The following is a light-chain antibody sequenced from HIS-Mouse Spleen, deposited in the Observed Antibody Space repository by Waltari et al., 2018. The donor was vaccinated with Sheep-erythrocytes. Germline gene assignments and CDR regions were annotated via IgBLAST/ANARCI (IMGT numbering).Light chain of an antibody. CDR3: QQANSFPIT. J-gene: IGKJ5*01. V-gene: IGKV1-12*01. Sequence: DIQRTQSPSSVSASVGHRVTITCRASQGIRSWLAWYQQKPGKALKLLIYAASSLQSGVTSRFSGSGSGTDFTLTISSLQPEDFATYYCQQANSFPITFGQGTRLEIK. CDR2: AAS. CDR1: QGIRSW.